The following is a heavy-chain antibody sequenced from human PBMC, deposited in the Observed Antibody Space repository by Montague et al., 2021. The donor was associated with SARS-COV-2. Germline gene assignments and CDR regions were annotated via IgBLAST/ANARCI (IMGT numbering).Heavy chain of an antibody. CDR3: ARAQGAGYSSGWYNYYYYMDV. CDR1: GGSISNFY. Sequence: SETLSLTCTVSGGSISNFYWTWIRSPPGKGLDWIGSISCTGSTNYNPSLKSRVTISVDTSKNQFSLKLSSVTAADTAVYYCARAQGAGYSSGWYNYYYYMDVWGKGTTVTVSS. CDR2: ISCTGST. V-gene: IGHV4-59*01. D-gene: IGHD6-19*01. J-gene: IGHJ6*03.